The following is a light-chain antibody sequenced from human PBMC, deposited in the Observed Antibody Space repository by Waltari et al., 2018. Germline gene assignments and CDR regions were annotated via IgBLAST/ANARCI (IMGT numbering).Light chain of an antibody. CDR3: NSRDSSGNHLV. CDR2: GKN. Sequence: SSELTQDPAVSVALGQTVRITCQGDSLRSYYASWYQQKPGPAPLLVIYGKNNRPSGIPDRFSGSSSGNTASLTITGAQAEDEADYYCNSRDSSGNHLVFGGGTKLTVL. J-gene: IGLJ2*01. V-gene: IGLV3-19*01. CDR1: SLRSYY.